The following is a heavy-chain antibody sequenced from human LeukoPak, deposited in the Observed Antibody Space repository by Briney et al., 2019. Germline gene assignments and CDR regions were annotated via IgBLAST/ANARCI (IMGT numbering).Heavy chain of an antibody. CDR2: ISGSSTYI. D-gene: IGHD4-17*01. CDR3: ASSGTYGDYVPQN. V-gene: IGHV3-21*01. J-gene: IGHJ4*02. CDR1: GFTFSNAW. Sequence: PGGPLRLSCAVSGFTFSNAWMSWVRQAPGKGLEWVSSISGSSTYIYYADSVKGRFTISRDNAKNSLYLQMSSLRAEDTAVYYCASSGTYGDYVPQNWGQGTLVTVSS.